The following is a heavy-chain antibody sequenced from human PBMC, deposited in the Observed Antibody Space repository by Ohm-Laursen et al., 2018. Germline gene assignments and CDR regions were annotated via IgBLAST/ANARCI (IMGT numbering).Heavy chain of an antibody. Sequence: SLRLSCSASGFTFSSYGMHWVRQAPGKGLEWVAVISYDGSNKYYADPVKGRFTISRDNARNSLYLQMNSLRAKDTAVYYCAKDASGYIQFDYWGQGTLVTVSS. CDR3: AKDASGYIQFDY. CDR1: GFTFSSYG. V-gene: IGHV3-30*18. J-gene: IGHJ4*02. D-gene: IGHD3-22*01. CDR2: ISYDGSNK.